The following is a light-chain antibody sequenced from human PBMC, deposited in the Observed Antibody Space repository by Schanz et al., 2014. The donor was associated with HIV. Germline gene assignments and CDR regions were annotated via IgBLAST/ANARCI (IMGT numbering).Light chain of an antibody. CDR3: QQYGSSPAWT. J-gene: IGKJ1*01. V-gene: IGKV3-20*01. CDR2: GAS. Sequence: EIVLTQSPATLSLSPGERATLSCRARQSVSSNYLAWYQQKPGQAPRLLIYGASSRASGVPDRFSGSGSGTDFTLTISRLEPEDFAVYYCQQYGSSPAWTFGQGTKVEIK. CDR1: QSVSSNY.